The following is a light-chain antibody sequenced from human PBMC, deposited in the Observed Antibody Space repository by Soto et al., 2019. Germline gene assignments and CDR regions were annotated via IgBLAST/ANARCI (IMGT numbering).Light chain of an antibody. CDR1: QSVSSY. CDR3: QQRSNWLIT. V-gene: IGKV3-11*01. Sequence: EIVLTQSPATLSLSPGERATLSCRASQSVSSYLAWYQQKPGQAPRLLSDDASNRATGIPARVSGSGSGTDFTLTISSLEPEELAVYYCQQRSNWLITFGQGTRLEIK. J-gene: IGKJ5*01. CDR2: DAS.